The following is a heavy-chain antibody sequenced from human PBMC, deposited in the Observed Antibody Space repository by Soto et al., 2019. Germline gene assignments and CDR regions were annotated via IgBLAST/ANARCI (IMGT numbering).Heavy chain of an antibody. CDR1: GGSISSSSYY. J-gene: IGHJ5*02. Sequence: SETLSLTCTVSGGSISSSSYYWGWIRQPPGKGLEWIGSIYYSGSTYYNPSLKSQVTISVGTSKNRFSLKLSTVTAADTAVYYCATSPGMAANWFDPWGQGTLVTVSS. V-gene: IGHV4-39*01. CDR2: IYYSGST. CDR3: ATSPGMAANWFDP. D-gene: IGHD6-13*01.